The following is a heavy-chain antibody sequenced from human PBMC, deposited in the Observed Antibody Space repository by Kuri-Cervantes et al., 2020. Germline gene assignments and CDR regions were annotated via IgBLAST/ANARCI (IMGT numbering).Heavy chain of an antibody. V-gene: IGHV4-39*01. CDR3: ARGQFDYNPWRLYYLDV. J-gene: IGHJ6*03. D-gene: IGHD4-11*01. Sequence: SETLSLTCTVSGGSISSSSYYWGWIRQPPGKGLEWIGSIYYSGSTYYNPSLKSRVTISVDTSKNQFSLKLSSVTAADTAVYYCARGQFDYNPWRLYYLDVWGTGTTVT. CDR1: GGSISSSSYY. CDR2: IYYSGST.